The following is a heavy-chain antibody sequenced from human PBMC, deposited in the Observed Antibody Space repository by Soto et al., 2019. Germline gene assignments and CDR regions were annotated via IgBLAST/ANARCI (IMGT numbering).Heavy chain of an antibody. CDR3: ARDRGYGTPFDY. J-gene: IGHJ4*02. D-gene: IGHD5-12*01. V-gene: IGHV3-74*03. CDR1: GFTFSSYW. Sequence: EVQLVESGGGLVQPGGSLRLSCAASGFTFSSYWIHWVRQAPGKGPVWVSRINNDGSSTMYAESVKGRFTISRDNAKNTLYLQMNSLRAEDTAVYYCARDRGYGTPFDYWGQGTLVTVSS. CDR2: INNDGSST.